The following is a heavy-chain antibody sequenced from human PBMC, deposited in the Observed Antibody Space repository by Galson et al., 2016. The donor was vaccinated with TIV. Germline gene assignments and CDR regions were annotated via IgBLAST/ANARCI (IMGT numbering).Heavy chain of an antibody. Sequence: SVKVSCKASGVTFSSYAFSWVRQAPGQGLEWMGRIIGMFGTTNYAQTFQGIVTITADESTSTAYMELSSLKSEDTAVYYCARAPGYHDGSGDYPAWGQGTLVTVSS. D-gene: IGHD3-22*01. CDR2: IIGMFGTT. CDR1: GVTFSSYA. V-gene: IGHV1-69*13. J-gene: IGHJ4*02. CDR3: ARAPGYHDGSGDYPA.